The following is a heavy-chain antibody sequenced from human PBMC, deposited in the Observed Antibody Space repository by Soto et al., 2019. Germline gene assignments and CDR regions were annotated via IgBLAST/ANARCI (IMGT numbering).Heavy chain of an antibody. Sequence: ASVKVSCKASGYTFTSYDINWVRQATGQGLEWMGWMNPNSGNTGYAQKFQGRVTMTRNTSISTAYMELGSLRSEDTAVYYCARVRIVAARRGSWFDPWGQGTLVTVSS. V-gene: IGHV1-8*01. CDR2: MNPNSGNT. CDR3: ARVRIVAARRGSWFDP. J-gene: IGHJ5*02. D-gene: IGHD6-6*01. CDR1: GYTFTSYD.